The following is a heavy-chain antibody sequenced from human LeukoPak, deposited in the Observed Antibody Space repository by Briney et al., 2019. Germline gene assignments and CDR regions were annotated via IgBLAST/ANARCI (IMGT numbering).Heavy chain of an antibody. CDR1: EFTFSSYS. J-gene: IGHJ4*02. CDR2: ISSSSSTI. D-gene: IGHD4-17*01. V-gene: IGHV3-48*02. CDR3: ARGVRYFDY. Sequence: GGSLRLSCAASEFTFSSYSMNWVRQAPGKGLEWVSYISSSSSTIYYEDSMKGRFTISRDNAKNSLYLQMNSLRDEDTAIYYCARGVRYFDYWGQGTLVTVSS.